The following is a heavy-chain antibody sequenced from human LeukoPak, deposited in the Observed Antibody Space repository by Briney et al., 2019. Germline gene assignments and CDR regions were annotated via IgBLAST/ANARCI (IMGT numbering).Heavy chain of an antibody. V-gene: IGHV3-7*01. CDR1: GFTFSSYW. D-gene: IGHD2-15*01. CDR2: MNLNGGEK. CDR3: ARDARVVIDY. Sequence: GGSLRLSCAASGFTFSSYWMSWVRQAPGKGLEWVANMNLNGGEKYYVDSVKGRFTISRDKAKNSLYLLMNSLRAEDTAVYYCARDARVVIDYWGQGTLVTVSS. J-gene: IGHJ4*02.